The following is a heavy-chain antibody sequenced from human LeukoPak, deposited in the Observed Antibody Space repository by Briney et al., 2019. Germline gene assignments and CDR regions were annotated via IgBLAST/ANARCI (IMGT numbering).Heavy chain of an antibody. CDR2: ISTSNSYI. D-gene: IGHD1-1*01. Sequence: GGSLRLSCVASGFTFTSYSINWVRQAPGKGLEWVSLISTSNSYIYYADSVKGRFNISRDNAMNSVYLQMNSLRAEDTAVYYCATYTNWVAGDVWGQGTTVSVSS. CDR3: ATYTNWVAGDV. V-gene: IGHV3-21*01. J-gene: IGHJ6*02. CDR1: GFTFTSYS.